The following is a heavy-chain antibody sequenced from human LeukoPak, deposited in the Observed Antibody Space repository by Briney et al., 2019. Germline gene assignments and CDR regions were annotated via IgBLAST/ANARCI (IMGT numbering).Heavy chain of an antibody. V-gene: IGHV3-23*01. CDR2: ISGSGGST. CDR1: GFTFSSYG. J-gene: IGHJ6*03. CDR3: ARFIVVQGYVDV. Sequence: GGSLRLSCAASGFTFSSYGVSWVRQAPGKGLEWVSAISGSGGSTYYADSVKGRFTISRDNSKNTLYLQMNSLRAEDTAVYYCARFIVVQGYVDVWGKGTTVTISS. D-gene: IGHD1-26*01.